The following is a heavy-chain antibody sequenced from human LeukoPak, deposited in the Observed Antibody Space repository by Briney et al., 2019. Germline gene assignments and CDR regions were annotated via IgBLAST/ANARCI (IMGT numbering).Heavy chain of an antibody. J-gene: IGHJ4*02. D-gene: IGHD6-19*01. CDR2: ISTGGDFT. CDR1: GLTFSDAW. V-gene: IGHV3-23*01. CDR3: ARDVGTSGWYTFDY. Sequence: PGGSLRLSCVLSGLTFSDAWMSWVRQAPGKGLEWVSAISTGGDFTNYADSVKGRFTISRDNSKNTLYLQMNSLRAEDTAVYYCARDVGTSGWYTFDYWGQGILVTVSS.